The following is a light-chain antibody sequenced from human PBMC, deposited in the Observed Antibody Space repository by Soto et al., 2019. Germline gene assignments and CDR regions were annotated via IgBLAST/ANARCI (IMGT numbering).Light chain of an antibody. CDR1: QSVSSY. CDR2: DAS. Sequence: PRERATLSCRASQSVSSYLAWYQQKPGQAPRLLIYDASNRATGIPARFSGSGSGTDFTLTISSLEPEDFAVYYCQQRSNWPPITFGQGTRLEIK. J-gene: IGKJ5*01. V-gene: IGKV3-11*01. CDR3: QQRSNWPPIT.